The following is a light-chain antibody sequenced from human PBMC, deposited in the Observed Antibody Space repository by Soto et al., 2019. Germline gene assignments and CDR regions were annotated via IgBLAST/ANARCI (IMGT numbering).Light chain of an antibody. CDR2: GAS. V-gene: IGKV3-20*01. CDR3: QHYGSSPWT. Sequence: EIVLTQSPGTLSFSPGERATLYCRASQSVGSNFLAWYQQKPGQAPRLLIYGASSRATGIPDRFSGSGSGTDFTLTISRLEPEDFAIYYCQHYGSSPWTFGQGTEVEIK. J-gene: IGKJ1*01. CDR1: QSVGSNF.